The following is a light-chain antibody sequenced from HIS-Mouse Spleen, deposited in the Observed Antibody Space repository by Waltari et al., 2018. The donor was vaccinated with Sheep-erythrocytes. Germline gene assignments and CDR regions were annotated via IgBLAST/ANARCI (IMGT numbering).Light chain of an antibody. V-gene: IGLV2-11*01. CDR3: CSYAGSYNHV. J-gene: IGLJ1*01. Sequence: QSALPQPRPVSGSPGQSVTISCTGTSSDVGGYNYDVWYQQHPGKAPKLMIYDVSKRPSGVPDRFSGSKSGNTASLTISGLQAEDEADYYCCSYAGSYNHVFATGTKVTVL. CDR1: SSDVGGYNY. CDR2: DVS.